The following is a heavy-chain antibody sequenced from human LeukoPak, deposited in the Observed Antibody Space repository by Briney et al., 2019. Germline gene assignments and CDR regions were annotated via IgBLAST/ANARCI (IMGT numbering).Heavy chain of an antibody. V-gene: IGHV3-30*04. CDR1: GFTFSSYA. Sequence: GGSLRLSCAASGFTFSSYAMHWVRQAPGKGLEWVAVISYDGSNKYYADSVKGRFTISRDNSKNTLYLQMNSLRAEDTAVYYCAREYWGYSYGYSGYWGKGTLVTVSS. CDR2: ISYDGSNK. J-gene: IGHJ4*02. D-gene: IGHD5-18*01. CDR3: AREYWGYSYGYSGY.